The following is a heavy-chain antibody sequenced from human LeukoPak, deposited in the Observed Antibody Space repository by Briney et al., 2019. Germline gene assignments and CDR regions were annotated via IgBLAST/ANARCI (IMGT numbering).Heavy chain of an antibody. J-gene: IGHJ4*02. CDR1: GFTFDDYA. V-gene: IGHV3-9*01. CDR3: AKDMGYSNNWFYFDC. Sequence: PGGSLRLSCAASGFTFDDYAMHWVRQAPGKGLEWVSGITWSSGYIGYADSVKGRFTISRDNAKKSLYLQMNSVRAEDTALYFCAKDMGYSNNWFYFDCWGQGTLVTVSS. D-gene: IGHD6-13*01. CDR2: ITWSSGYI.